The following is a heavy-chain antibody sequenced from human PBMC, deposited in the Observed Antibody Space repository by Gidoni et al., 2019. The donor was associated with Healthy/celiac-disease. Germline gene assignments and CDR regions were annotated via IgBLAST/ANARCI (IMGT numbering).Heavy chain of an antibody. J-gene: IGHJ5*02. D-gene: IGHD5-18*01. CDR1: GFTVRSNY. CDR3: ARVEIQKGLRFDP. Sequence: EVQLVESVGGLVQPGGSLRLSCAASGFTVRSNYMSWVRQPPGKGLECVSVIYSGGSKYYAESVKGRFTISRDNSKNTLYLQMNSLRAEDTAVYYCARVEIQKGLRFDPWGQGTLVTVSS. CDR2: IYSGGSK. V-gene: IGHV3-66*01.